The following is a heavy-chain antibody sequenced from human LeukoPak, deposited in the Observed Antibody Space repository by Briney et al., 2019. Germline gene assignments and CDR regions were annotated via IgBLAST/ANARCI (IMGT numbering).Heavy chain of an antibody. CDR2: ISAYNGNT. D-gene: IGHD2-15*01. CDR3: ARTQDYCSGGSCYLPWFDP. V-gene: IGHV1-18*04. J-gene: IGHJ5*02. Sequence: GASVKVSCKASGYTFTSYGISWVRQAPGQGLEWMGWISAYNGNTNYEQKLQGRVTMTTDTSTSTAYMELRSLRSDDTAVYYCARTQDYCSGGSCYLPWFDPWGQGTLVTVSS. CDR1: GYTFTSYG.